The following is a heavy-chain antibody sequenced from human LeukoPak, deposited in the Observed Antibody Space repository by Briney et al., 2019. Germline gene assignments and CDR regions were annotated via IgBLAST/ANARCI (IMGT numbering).Heavy chain of an antibody. CDR1: GGSISTYY. V-gene: IGHV4-59*01. CDR2: IYYSGNT. D-gene: IGHD1-26*01. Sequence: SEPLSLTCTVSGGSISTYYWSWIRQPPGKGLEWIGYIYYSGNTNYNPSLRSRVTMSLDTSRNQFSLKLTSVTAADTAVYYCARDQSSGSSSYYYGMDVWGPGATVTVSS. J-gene: IGHJ6*02. CDR3: ARDQSSGSSSYYYGMDV.